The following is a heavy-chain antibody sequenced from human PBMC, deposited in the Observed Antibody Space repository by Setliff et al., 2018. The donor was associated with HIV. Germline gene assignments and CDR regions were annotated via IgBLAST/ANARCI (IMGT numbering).Heavy chain of an antibody. Sequence: SETLSLTCTVSGASLSRSTYYWGWIRQPPGKGLEWIGTMYSSGTTYYSPSLKSRVTISVDTAKNQFSLKLTSVTAADTAIYYCATLSGLGTYSSSWYVAYWGLGTLVTVSS. CDR1: GASLSRSTYY. J-gene: IGHJ4*02. CDR2: MYSSGTT. V-gene: IGHV4-39*01. CDR3: ATLSGLGTYSSSWYVAY. D-gene: IGHD6-13*01.